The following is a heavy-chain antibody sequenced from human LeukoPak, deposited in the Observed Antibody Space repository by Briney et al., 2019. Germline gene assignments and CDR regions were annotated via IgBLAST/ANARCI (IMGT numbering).Heavy chain of an antibody. CDR2: ISGSGGST. CDR1: GFTFNNYA. V-gene: IGHV3-23*01. J-gene: IGHJ4*02. D-gene: IGHD2-15*01. CDR3: AKAGEYCPDGSCYSENYYFDY. Sequence: SGGSLRLSCAASGFTFNNYAMAWVRQAPGKWLEWVSGISGSGGSTFYSLKGRFTISRDNSKNTLFLQMNRLRAEDTAIYYCAKAGEYCPDGSCYSENYYFDYWGQGTLVTVSS.